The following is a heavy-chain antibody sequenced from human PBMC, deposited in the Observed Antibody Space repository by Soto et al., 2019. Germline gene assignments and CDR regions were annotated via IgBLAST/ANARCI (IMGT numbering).Heavy chain of an antibody. CDR2: IIPIFGTA. CDR1: GGTFSSYT. D-gene: IGHD3-3*01. J-gene: IGHJ6*02. V-gene: IGHV1-69*13. Sequence: SVKVSCKASGGTFSSYTISWVRQAPGQGLEWMGGIIPIFGTANYAQKFQGRVTITADESTSTAYMELSSLRSEDTAVYYCARDSESRITIFGVVISYYYYGMDVWGQGTTVTVSS. CDR3: ARDSESRITIFGVVISYYYYGMDV.